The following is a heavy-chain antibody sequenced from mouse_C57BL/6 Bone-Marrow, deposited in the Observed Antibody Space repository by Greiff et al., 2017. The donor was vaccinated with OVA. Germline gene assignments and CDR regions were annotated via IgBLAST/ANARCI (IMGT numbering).Heavy chain of an antibody. CDR2: SRNKDNDYAT. V-gene: IGHV7-1*02. D-gene: IGHD4-1*01. J-gene: IGHJ2*01. CDR1: GFTFSDDY. Sequence: EVQLMESGGGFVQPGGSVRLSCATSGFTFSDDYMEWVRQAPGQGLEWIGSSRNKDNDYATEYSASVKGRFIVSTDTSPSILYLQLSGLRAEDTAVYYCTRGGGGTYSDDWGKGTTLTVSS. CDR3: TRGGGGTYSDD.